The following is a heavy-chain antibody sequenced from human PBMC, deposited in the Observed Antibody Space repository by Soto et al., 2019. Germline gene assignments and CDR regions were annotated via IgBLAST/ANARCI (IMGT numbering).Heavy chain of an antibody. J-gene: IGHJ2*01. CDR1: GFSLSNARMG. Sequence: QVTLKESGPVLVKPTETLTLTCTVSGFSLSNARMGVSWIRQPPGKALEWLAHIFSNDEKSYSPSLKSRLTISKDTSKSQVVLTMTNMDPVDTATYYCARSGKGLRYWYFDLWGRGTLVTVSS. V-gene: IGHV2-26*01. D-gene: IGHD4-17*01. CDR2: IFSNDEK. CDR3: ARSGKGLRYWYFDL.